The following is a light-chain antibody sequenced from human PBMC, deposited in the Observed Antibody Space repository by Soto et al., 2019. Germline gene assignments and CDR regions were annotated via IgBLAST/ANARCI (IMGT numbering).Light chain of an antibody. V-gene: IGLV2-23*03. Sequence: QSALTQPASVSGSPGQSITISCTGTSSDVGSYNLVTWNQQHPGKAPKLMIYEGSKRPSGVSNRFSGSKSGNTASLTISGLQAEDEADYYCCSYAGSSTFAYVFGTGTKVTVL. CDR3: CSYAGSSTFAYV. CDR1: SSDVGSYNL. J-gene: IGLJ1*01. CDR2: EGS.